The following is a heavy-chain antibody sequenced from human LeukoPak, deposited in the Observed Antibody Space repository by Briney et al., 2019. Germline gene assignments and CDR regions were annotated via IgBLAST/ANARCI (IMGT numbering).Heavy chain of an antibody. CDR3: ARSVSLNYYDSGGHFDY. CDR1: GYTFSDYY. D-gene: IGHD3-22*01. Sequence: ASVTVSCKASGYTFSDYYMNWVRQAPGQGLEWMGWINPNSGGIRYAQKFQGRVTMTRDTSISTVYMELRSLRSDDMAVYSCARSVSLNYYDSGGHFDYWGQGTLVTVSS. J-gene: IGHJ4*02. CDR2: INPNSGGI. V-gene: IGHV1-2*02.